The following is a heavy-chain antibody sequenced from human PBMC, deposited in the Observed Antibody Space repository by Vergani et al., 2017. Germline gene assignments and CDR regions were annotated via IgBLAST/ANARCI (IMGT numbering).Heavy chain of an antibody. CDR3: TTRHNRKLRSFDY. Sequence: EVQLVESGGGIVKPGGSLRLSCVASGFSFRNAWMNWVRRTPGKGLEWVGRIKSKTDGGTTDYAAPVKCRFTISRDDSKNTLYLQMNSLKTEDTAMYYGTTRHNRKLRSFDYWSRGTLVTVSS. CDR1: GFSFRNAW. D-gene: IGHD1-1*01. J-gene: IGHJ4*02. V-gene: IGHV3-15*07. CDR2: IKSKTDGGTT.